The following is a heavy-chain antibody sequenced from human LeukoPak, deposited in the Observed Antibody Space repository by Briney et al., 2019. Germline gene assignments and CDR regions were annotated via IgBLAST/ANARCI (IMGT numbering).Heavy chain of an antibody. V-gene: IGHV4-59*11. Sequence: SETLSLTCTVSGGSISSHYWSWIPQPPGKGLEWIGYIYYSGSTNYNPSLKSRVTISVDTSKNQFSLKLSSVTAADTAVYYCARSRTPYYYYYMDVWGKGTTVTVSS. CDR1: GGSISSHY. J-gene: IGHJ6*03. D-gene: IGHD1-14*01. CDR2: IYYSGST. CDR3: ARSRTPYYYYYMDV.